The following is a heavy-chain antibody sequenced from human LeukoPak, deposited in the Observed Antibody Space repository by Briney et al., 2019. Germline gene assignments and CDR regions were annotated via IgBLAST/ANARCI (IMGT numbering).Heavy chain of an antibody. V-gene: IGHV4-39*07. CDR1: GGSISSSSYY. J-gene: IGHJ5*02. CDR2: IYHSGNT. CDR3: ARVLRSNWNYEGGWFDP. Sequence: SETLSLTCTVFGGSISSSSYYWGWIRQPPGKGLEWIGHIYHSGNTYYNPSLKSRVTISVDRSKTQFSLKLSSVTAADTAVYYCARVLRSNWNYEGGWFDPWGQGTLVTVSS. D-gene: IGHD1-7*01.